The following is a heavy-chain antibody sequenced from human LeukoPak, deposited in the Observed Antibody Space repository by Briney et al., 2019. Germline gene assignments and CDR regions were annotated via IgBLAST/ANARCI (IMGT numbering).Heavy chain of an antibody. Sequence: PGGSLRLSCEASGFTFSSYSMHWLRQVPGKGLEWVAFIRFSGSPRYYGDSVKGRFTISRDNSKNMVYLEMNSLRAEDTALYYCARAFGLFSNNGEWFDPWGQGTLVTVSS. D-gene: IGHD4-11*01. CDR3: ARAFGLFSNNGEWFDP. CDR2: IRFSGSPR. CDR1: GFTFSSYS. V-gene: IGHV3-30*02. J-gene: IGHJ5*02.